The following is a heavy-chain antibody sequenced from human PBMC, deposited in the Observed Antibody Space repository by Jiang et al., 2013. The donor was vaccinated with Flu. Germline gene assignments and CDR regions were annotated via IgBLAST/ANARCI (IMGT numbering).Heavy chain of an antibody. V-gene: IGHV4-59*01. J-gene: IGHJ4*02. CDR2: IYYQGNT. CDR1: GGSITGYY. CDR3: ARFSSGPAVFDH. D-gene: IGHD3-22*01. Sequence: LLKPSETLSLTCTVSGGSITGYYWSWIRQPPGKGLEWIGYIYYQGNTNYNPSLWSRVTMSVDTSENQFSLKLTSVIAADTAVYYCARFSSGPAVFDHWGQGTLVAVSS.